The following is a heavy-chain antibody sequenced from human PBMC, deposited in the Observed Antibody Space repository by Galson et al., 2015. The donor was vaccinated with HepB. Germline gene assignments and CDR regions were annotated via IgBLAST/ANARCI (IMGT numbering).Heavy chain of an antibody. Sequence: SLRLSCAASGFTFSSYAMSWVRQAPGKGLEWVSAISGSGGSTYYADSVKGRFTISRDNSKNTPYLQMNSLRAEDTAVYYCAKQTRITMVRGVHPAIDYWGQGTLVTVSS. J-gene: IGHJ4*02. D-gene: IGHD3-10*01. CDR1: GFTFSSYA. V-gene: IGHV3-23*01. CDR3: AKQTRITMVRGVHPAIDY. CDR2: ISGSGGST.